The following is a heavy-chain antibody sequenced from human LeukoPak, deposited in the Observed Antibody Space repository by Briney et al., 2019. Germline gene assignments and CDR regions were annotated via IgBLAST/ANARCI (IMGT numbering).Heavy chain of an antibody. D-gene: IGHD3-10*01. CDR3: AKELQPWFPFDD. J-gene: IGHJ4*02. CDR2: ITSDGYNK. Sequence: SCKASGYTFTSYYMHWVRQAPGKGLEWLAFITSDGYNKYYTDPVKGRFTISRDNSDNTLYLQMNSLRPEDTAVYYCAKELQPWFPFDDCGQGILVTVSS. V-gene: IGHV3-30*04. CDR1: GYTFTSYY.